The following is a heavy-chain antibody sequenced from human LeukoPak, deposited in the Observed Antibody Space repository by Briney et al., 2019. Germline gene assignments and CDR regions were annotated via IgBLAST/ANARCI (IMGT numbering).Heavy chain of an antibody. CDR1: GFTFSGYG. J-gene: IGHJ3*02. D-gene: IGHD6-13*01. Sequence: PGGSLRLSCAASGFTFSGYGMHWVRQAPGKELEWVAFIRYDGTNKYYADSVKGRFTISRDNSKNTLYLQMNNLRAEDTALYYCAKGYSSSWSYPLDAFDIWGQGTMVTVSS. CDR3: AKGYSSSWSYPLDAFDI. V-gene: IGHV3-30*02. CDR2: IRYDGTNK.